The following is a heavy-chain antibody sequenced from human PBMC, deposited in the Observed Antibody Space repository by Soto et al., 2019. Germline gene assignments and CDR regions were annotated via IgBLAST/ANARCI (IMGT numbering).Heavy chain of an antibody. CDR3: ARGSRTFGELPDKGRVYFDY. CDR1: GFTFSSYS. CDR2: ISSSSSYI. Sequence: EVQLVESGGGLVKPGGSLRLSCAASGFTFSSYSMNWVRQAPGKGLEWVSSISSSSSYIYYADSVKGRFTISRDNAKNSLYLQMNSLRAEDTAVYYCARGSRTFGELPDKGRVYFDYWGQGTLVTVSS. D-gene: IGHD3-10*01. V-gene: IGHV3-21*01. J-gene: IGHJ4*02.